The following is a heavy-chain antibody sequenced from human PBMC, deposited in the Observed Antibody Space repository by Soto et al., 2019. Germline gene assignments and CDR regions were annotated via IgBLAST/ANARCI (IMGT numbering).Heavy chain of an antibody. J-gene: IGHJ6*02. V-gene: IGHV3-30*03. Sequence: QVQLVESGGGVVQPGRSLRLSCAASGFIFSNYGMHWVRQAPGKGLEWLAVISNDGSNKNYADSVKGRFTISRDNSENMVYLQTNSLRPEDRAVYYCARYSSTTNYCYGMDVWGQGTTVTVSS. D-gene: IGHD6-13*01. CDR3: ARYSSTTNYCYGMDV. CDR1: GFIFSNYG. CDR2: ISNDGSNK.